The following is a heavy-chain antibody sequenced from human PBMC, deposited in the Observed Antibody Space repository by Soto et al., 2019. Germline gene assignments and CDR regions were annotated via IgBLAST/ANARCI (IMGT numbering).Heavy chain of an antibody. CDR1: GFSLSNARMG. V-gene: IGHV2-26*01. D-gene: IGHD1-1*01. Sequence: QVTLKESGPVLVKPTETLTLTCTVSGFSLSNARMGVSWIRQPPGKALEWLAHIFSNDEKSYSTSLKSRLTIXXDXSXXQVVLTMTNMDPVDTATYYCARTTEKHPPNDAFDIWGQGTMVTVSS. CDR3: ARTTEKHPPNDAFDI. J-gene: IGHJ3*02. CDR2: IFSNDEK.